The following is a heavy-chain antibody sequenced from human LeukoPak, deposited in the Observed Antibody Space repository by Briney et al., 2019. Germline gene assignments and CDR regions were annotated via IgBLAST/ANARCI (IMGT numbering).Heavy chain of an antibody. J-gene: IGHJ6*03. CDR3: ARTTEAHSWRTRYYDYYMDV. Sequence: PSETLSLTCAVYGGSFSGHYWTWIRQPPGKGLEWIGEINHSGSTNYNPSLKSRVTISVDTSKNQFSLKLNSVTAADTAVYYCARTTEAHSWRTRYYDYYMDVWGKGTTVTVSS. CDR1: GGSFSGHY. V-gene: IGHV4-34*01. CDR2: INHSGST. D-gene: IGHD6-13*01.